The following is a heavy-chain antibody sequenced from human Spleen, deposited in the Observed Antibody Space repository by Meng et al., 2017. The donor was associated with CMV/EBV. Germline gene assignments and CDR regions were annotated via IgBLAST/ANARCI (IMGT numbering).Heavy chain of an antibody. V-gene: IGHV3-21*01. CDR1: GFTFSSYS. D-gene: IGHD4-17*01. Sequence: GESLKISCAASGFTFSSYSMNWVRQAPGKGLEWVSSISSSSSYIYYADSVKGRFTISRDNAKNSLYLQMNSLRAEDTAVYYCARDQSIGDYALDYYGMDVWGQGTTVTVSS. CDR3: ARDQSIGDYALDYYGMDV. J-gene: IGHJ6*02. CDR2: ISSSSSYI.